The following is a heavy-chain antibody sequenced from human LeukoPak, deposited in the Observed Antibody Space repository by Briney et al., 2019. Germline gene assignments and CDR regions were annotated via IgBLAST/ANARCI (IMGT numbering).Heavy chain of an antibody. D-gene: IGHD1-26*01. V-gene: IGHV1-8*01. J-gene: IGHJ6*03. CDR2: MHPHSGNT. CDR3: ARDWNSGSYYYYYYMDV. Sequence: ASVKVSCKAAGYTFASYDINWVRQATGQGLEWMGWMHPHSGNTGYAQTFQGRVTMTTNISTSTAYMELSSLRSDDTAVYYCARDWNSGSYYYYYYMDVWGKGTTVTVSS. CDR1: GYTFASYD.